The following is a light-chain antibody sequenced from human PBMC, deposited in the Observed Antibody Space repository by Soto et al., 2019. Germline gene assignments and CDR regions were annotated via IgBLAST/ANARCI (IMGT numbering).Light chain of an antibody. CDR3: KQYETFSGT. Sequence: DIQMTQSPSTLSASVGHTVTVTCRASQSVSGWLAWYQQKPGEAHKLLIYDASALPRGVQSRFSGSGSGTKFTLTIASLQPDDFATYYCKQYETFSGTFGPGTKVDIK. J-gene: IGKJ1*01. CDR2: DAS. CDR1: QSVSGW. V-gene: IGKV1-5*01.